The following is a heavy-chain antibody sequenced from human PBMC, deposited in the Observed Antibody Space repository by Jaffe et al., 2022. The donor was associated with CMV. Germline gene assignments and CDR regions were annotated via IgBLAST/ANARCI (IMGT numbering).Heavy chain of an antibody. D-gene: IGHD3-16*01. CDR2: IYYSGST. Sequence: QVQLQESGPGLVKPSETLSLTCTVSGGSISSYYWSWIRQPPGKGLEWIGYIYYSGSTNYNPSLKSRVTISVDTSKNQFSLKLSSVTAADTAVYYCASSYDYVFGYWGQGTLVTVSS. CDR3: ASSYDYVFGY. CDR1: GGSISSYY. J-gene: IGHJ4*02. V-gene: IGHV4-59*01.